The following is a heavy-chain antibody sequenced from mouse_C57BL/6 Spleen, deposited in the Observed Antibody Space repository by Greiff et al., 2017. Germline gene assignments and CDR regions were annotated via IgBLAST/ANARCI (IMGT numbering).Heavy chain of an antibody. J-gene: IGHJ4*01. CDR3: ARPAQADYYAMDY. CDR2: INPGSGGT. V-gene: IGHV1-54*01. CDR1: GYAFTNYL. D-gene: IGHD3-2*02. Sequence: QVQLQQSGAELVRPGTSVKVSCKASGYAFTNYLIEWVKQRPGQGLEWIGVINPGSGGTNYNEKFKGKATLTADKSSCTAYMQLSSLPSEDSAVYFCARPAQADYYAMDYWGQGTSVTVSS.